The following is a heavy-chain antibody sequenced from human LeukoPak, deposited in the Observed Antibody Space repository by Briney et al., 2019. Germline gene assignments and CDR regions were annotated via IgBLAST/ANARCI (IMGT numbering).Heavy chain of an antibody. J-gene: IGHJ3*02. CDR1: GGSISSSNW. CDR3: ARVRRGYSYGPDAFDI. Sequence: SGTLSLTCAVSGGSISSSNWWSWVRQPPGKGLEWIGEIYHSGSTNYNPSLKSRVTISVDTSKNQFSLKLSSVTAADTAVYYCARVRRGYSYGPDAFDIWGQGTMVTVSS. D-gene: IGHD5-18*01. V-gene: IGHV4-4*02. CDR2: IYHSGST.